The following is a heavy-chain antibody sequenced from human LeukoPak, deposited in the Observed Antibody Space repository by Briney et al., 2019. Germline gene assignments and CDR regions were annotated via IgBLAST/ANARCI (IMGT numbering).Heavy chain of an antibody. J-gene: IGHJ4*02. V-gene: IGHV3-21*01. D-gene: IGHD3-22*01. CDR1: GFTFSSHS. CDR2: ITSSSDYI. Sequence: GGSLRLSCAASGFTFSSHSMNWVLQAPGKGLEWVSVITSSSDYIYYADSLKGRFTVSRDNAKKSLYLQLNSLRAEDTAVYYCVRESVYYDSSAYYNVLDYWGQGTLVTVSS. CDR3: VRESVYYDSSAYYNVLDY.